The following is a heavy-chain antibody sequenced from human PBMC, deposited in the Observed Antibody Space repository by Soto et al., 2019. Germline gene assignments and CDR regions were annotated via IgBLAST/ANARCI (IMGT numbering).Heavy chain of an antibody. V-gene: IGHV1-69*12. CDR2: IIPIFGTA. CDR1: GGTFSSYA. D-gene: IGHD6-19*01. J-gene: IGHJ4*02. Sequence: QVQLVQSGAEVKKPGSSVKVSCKASGGTFSSYAISWVRQAPGQGLEWMGGIIPIFGTANYAQKFQGRVTITAVESTSTGYMELSSLRSEEMAVYYCARWRLQWLDYFDYWGQGNLVTVSS. CDR3: ARWRLQWLDYFDY.